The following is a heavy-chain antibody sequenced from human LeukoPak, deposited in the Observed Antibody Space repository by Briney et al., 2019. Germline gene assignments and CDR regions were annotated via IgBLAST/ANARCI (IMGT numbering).Heavy chain of an antibody. J-gene: IGHJ6*03. V-gene: IGHV3-48*01. CDR1: GFIFSSYS. CDR2: ISRSGTTI. D-gene: IGHD5-18*01. CDR3: ARNTAMDPYYYYYYMDV. Sequence: GGSLRLSCTASGFIFSSYSMYWVRQAPGKGLEWVSYISRSGTTIHYADSVKGRFAVSRDNAKNSLYLQVNSLRAEDTAVYYCARNTAMDPYYYYYYMDVWGQGTTVTVSS.